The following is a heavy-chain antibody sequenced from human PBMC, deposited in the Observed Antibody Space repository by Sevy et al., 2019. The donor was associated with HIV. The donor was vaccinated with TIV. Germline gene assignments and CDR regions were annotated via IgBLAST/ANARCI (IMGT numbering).Heavy chain of an antibody. CDR1: GGTFSSYA. CDR2: IIPIFGTA. J-gene: IGHJ6*02. V-gene: IGHV1-69*13. Sequence: ASVKVSCKASGGTFSSYAISWVRQAPGQGLEWMGGIIPIFGTANYAQKFQGRVTITADESTGTAYMELSSLRSEDTAVYYCARPIAALYYYYGMDVWGQGTTVTVSS. D-gene: IGHD6-6*01. CDR3: ARPIAALYYYYGMDV.